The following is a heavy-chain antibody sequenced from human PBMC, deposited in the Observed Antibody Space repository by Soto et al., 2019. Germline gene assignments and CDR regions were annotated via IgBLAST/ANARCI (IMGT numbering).Heavy chain of an antibody. J-gene: IGHJ4*02. V-gene: IGHV1-8*01. D-gene: IGHD2-21*02. CDR1: GYTFTSYD. Sequence: QVQLVQSGAEVKKPGASVKVSCKASGYTFTSYDINWVRQAPGQGLEWMGWMNPNNGNTGYAQKCQGSVTMTRNTSIRTAYMELSSLRSEDTAVYYCARAINGGNSGFDYWGQGTLVTVSS. CDR3: ARAINGGNSGFDY. CDR2: MNPNNGNT.